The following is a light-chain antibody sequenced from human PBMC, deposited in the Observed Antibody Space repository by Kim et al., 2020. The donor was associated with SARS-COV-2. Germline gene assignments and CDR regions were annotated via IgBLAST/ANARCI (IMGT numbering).Light chain of an antibody. V-gene: IGKV1-27*01. CDR1: QGISNY. CDR2: AAS. J-gene: IGKJ4*01. CDR3: QKYNSAPLT. Sequence: ASVGDRVTITGRASQGISNYLAWYQQKPGKVPKLLIYAASALHSGVPSRFSGSGSGTDFTLTISSLQPEDVATYYCQKYNSAPLTFGGGTKVDIK.